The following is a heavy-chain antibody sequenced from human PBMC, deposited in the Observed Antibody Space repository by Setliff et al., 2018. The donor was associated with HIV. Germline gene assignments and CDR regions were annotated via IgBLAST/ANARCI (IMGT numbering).Heavy chain of an antibody. CDR3: ARDPAVASREVAFDI. V-gene: IGHV4-30-4*08. Sequence: PSETLSLTCTVSGYSISSGNNYWSWIRQPPGKGLEWIAYIYYSGNTYYNPSLKSRATISVDTSKNQFSLKLNSVTVADTAVYYCARDPAVASREVAFDIWGQGTMVTVSS. CDR2: IYYSGNT. J-gene: IGHJ3*02. D-gene: IGHD2-21*01. CDR1: GYSISSGNNY.